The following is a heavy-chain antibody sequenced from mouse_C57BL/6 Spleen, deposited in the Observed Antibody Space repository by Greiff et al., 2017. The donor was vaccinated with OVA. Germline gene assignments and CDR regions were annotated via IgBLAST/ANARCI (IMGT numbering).Heavy chain of an antibody. CDR3: ARDDGLLRYYAMDY. D-gene: IGHD2-3*01. V-gene: IGHV1-75*01. J-gene: IGHJ4*01. CDR2: IFPGSGST. CDR1: GYTFTDYY. Sequence: QVQLKESGPELVKPGASVKISCKASGYTFTDYYINWVKQRPGQGLEWIGWIFPGSGSTYYNEKFKGKATLTVDKSSSTAYMLLSSLTSEDSAVYFCARDDGLLRYYAMDYWGQGTSVTVSS.